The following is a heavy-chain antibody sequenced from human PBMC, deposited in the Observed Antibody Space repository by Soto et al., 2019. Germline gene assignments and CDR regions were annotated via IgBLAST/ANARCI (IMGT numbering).Heavy chain of an antibody. D-gene: IGHD2-2*01. CDR2: ITGSGDLT. V-gene: IGHV3-23*01. Sequence: GGALRLSCAASGFTFCSFSLGFFPQGPGKGLEWVSAITGSGDLTYYADSVKGRFTISRDNSKNTLYLQMNSLRAEDTALYYCAKREYCSSTGCYGFGYWGQGTLVTVSS. CDR3: AKREYCSSTGCYGFGY. CDR1: GFTFCSFS. J-gene: IGHJ4*02.